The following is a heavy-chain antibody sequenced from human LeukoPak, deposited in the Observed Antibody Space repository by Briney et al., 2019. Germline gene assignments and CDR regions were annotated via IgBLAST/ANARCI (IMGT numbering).Heavy chain of an antibody. V-gene: IGHV1-8*01. CDR2: MNPNSGNT. D-gene: IGHD3-3*01. J-gene: IGHJ3*02. Sequence: ASVKVSCKTSGYTFTGYDINWVRQATGQGLEWMGWMNPNSGNTGYAQKFQGRVTITRNTSISTAYMELSSLRSEDTAVYYCARVLALEWLSHDAFDIWGQGTMVTVSS. CDR3: ARVLALEWLSHDAFDI. CDR1: GYTFTGYD.